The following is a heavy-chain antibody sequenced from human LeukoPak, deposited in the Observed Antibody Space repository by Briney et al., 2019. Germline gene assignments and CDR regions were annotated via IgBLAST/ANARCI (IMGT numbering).Heavy chain of an antibody. Sequence: GASVKVSCKASGYTFTGYYMHWVRQAPGQGLEWMGWINPNSGGTNYAQKFQGRVTMTRDTSISTAYMELRSLRSDDTAVYYCARAVVGYYGSGSYWFDPWGQGTLVTVSS. J-gene: IGHJ5*02. D-gene: IGHD3-10*01. CDR2: INPNSGGT. V-gene: IGHV1-2*02. CDR1: GYTFTGYY. CDR3: ARAVVGYYGSGSYWFDP.